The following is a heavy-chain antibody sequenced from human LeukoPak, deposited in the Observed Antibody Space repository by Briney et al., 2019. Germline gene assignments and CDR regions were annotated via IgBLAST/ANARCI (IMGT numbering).Heavy chain of an antibody. Sequence: RASVKVSCKASGYTFTSYGIRWVRQAPGQGLEWMGWINPNSGGTNYAQKFQGRVTMTRDTSISTAYMELSRLRSDDTAVYYCARDRGAVAANFDYWGQGTLVTVSS. J-gene: IGHJ4*02. V-gene: IGHV1-2*02. D-gene: IGHD6-19*01. CDR2: INPNSGGT. CDR3: ARDRGAVAANFDY. CDR1: GYTFTSYG.